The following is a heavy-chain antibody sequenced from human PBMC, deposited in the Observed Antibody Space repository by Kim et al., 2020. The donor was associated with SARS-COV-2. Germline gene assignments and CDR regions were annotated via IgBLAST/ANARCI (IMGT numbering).Heavy chain of an antibody. Sequence: GGSLRLSCAASGFSFSNYGMHWVRQAPGKGLEWVAGISYAGNNYYYVDSVKGRFTISRDNSKNTLNLQMSSLRPEDTALYYCAAGPSSWSGGVSWDYWGQGTLVTVSS. D-gene: IGHD6-13*01. V-gene: IGHV3-30*03. J-gene: IGHJ4*02. CDR3: AAGPSSWSGGVSWDY. CDR1: GFSFSNYG. CDR2: ISYAGNNY.